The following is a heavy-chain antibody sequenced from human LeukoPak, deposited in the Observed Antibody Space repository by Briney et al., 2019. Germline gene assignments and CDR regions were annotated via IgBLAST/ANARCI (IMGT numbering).Heavy chain of an antibody. Sequence: PSQTLSLTCTGSGASISSGSYYWSWIRQPAGKGLEGIGRMHTNGNTNYNPSLKSRVFISGEASTNQFSLRLTSVTAADTAVYYCARHLGGSGSHDAFDIWGQGTMVTVSS. CDR3: ARHLGGSGSHDAFDI. D-gene: IGHD3-10*01. J-gene: IGHJ3*02. V-gene: IGHV4-61*02. CDR2: MHTNGNT. CDR1: GASISSGSYY.